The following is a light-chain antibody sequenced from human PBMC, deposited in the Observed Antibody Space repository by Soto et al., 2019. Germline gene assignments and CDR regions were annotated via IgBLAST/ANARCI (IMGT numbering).Light chain of an antibody. CDR3: QQRSNWPPWT. Sequence: EIVLTQSPATLSLSPGVRASLSCRVSQSVSSYLAWYQQKPGQAPRLLIYDASNRATGIPARFSGSGSGTDFTLTISSLEPEDFAVYYCQQRSNWPPWTFGQGTKVEIK. CDR1: QSVSSY. CDR2: DAS. V-gene: IGKV3-11*01. J-gene: IGKJ1*01.